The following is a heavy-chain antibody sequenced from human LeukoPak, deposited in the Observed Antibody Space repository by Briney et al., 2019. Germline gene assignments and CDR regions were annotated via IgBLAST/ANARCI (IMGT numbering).Heavy chain of an antibody. Sequence: PGGSLRLSCAASGFTFSSYEMNWVRQAPGKGLEWVSYISSSGSTIYYADSVKDRFTISRDNAKNSLYLQMNSLRAEDTAVYYCARDISNPRLWYFDYWGQGTLVTVSS. CDR2: ISSSGSTI. D-gene: IGHD5-18*01. CDR1: GFTFSSYE. J-gene: IGHJ4*02. V-gene: IGHV3-48*03. CDR3: ARDISNPRLWYFDY.